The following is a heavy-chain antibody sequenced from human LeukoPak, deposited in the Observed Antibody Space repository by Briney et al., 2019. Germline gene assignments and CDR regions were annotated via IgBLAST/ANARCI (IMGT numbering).Heavy chain of an antibody. V-gene: IGHV3-11*01. CDR1: GFTFTDYY. Sequence: GGSLRLSCAASGFTFTDYYTSWVRQAPGKGLEWVSYISSSGSTIYYADSVKGRFTISRDNAKNSLYLQMNSLRAEDTAVYYCARSRIALGVSEPYYFDYWGQGTLVSVSS. D-gene: IGHD1-14*01. J-gene: IGHJ4*02. CDR2: ISSSGSTI. CDR3: ARSRIALGVSEPYYFDY.